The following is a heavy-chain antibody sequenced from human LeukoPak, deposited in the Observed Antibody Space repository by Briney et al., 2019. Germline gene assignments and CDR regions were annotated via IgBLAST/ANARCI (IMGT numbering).Heavy chain of an antibody. V-gene: IGHV4-34*01. D-gene: IGHD6-13*01. Sequence: SETLSLTCAVYGGSFSGYYWSWIRQPPGKGLEWIGEINHSASTNYNPSLKNRVTISVDTSKNQFSLKLGSVTPADTAVYYCASSWLQLVTDYWGQGTLVTVSS. CDR2: INHSAST. CDR3: ASSWLQLVTDY. CDR1: GGSFSGYY. J-gene: IGHJ4*02.